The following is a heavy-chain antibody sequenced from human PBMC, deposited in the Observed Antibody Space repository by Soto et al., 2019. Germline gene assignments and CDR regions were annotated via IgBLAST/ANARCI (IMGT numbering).Heavy chain of an antibody. J-gene: IGHJ6*02. V-gene: IGHV3-30*18. CDR2: ISFDGSKK. CDR1: GFTFSSFG. D-gene: IGHD1-26*01. CDR3: AKDSMGDYYGMDV. Sequence: GGSLRLSCAASGFTFSSFGMHWVRQAPGKGLEWVAVISFDGSKKYYADSVKGRFTISRDNSKNALFLQMNSLRAEDTAVYYCAKDSMGDYYGMDVWGQGTTVTVSS.